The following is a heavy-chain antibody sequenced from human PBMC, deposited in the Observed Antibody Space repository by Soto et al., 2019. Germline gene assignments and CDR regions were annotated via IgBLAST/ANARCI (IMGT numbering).Heavy chain of an antibody. CDR3: ARGGLRFLDGAMDV. CDR2: IIPIFGSP. D-gene: IGHD3-3*01. Sequence: QVQLVQSGAEVKKPGSSVKVSCKASGGTFSSYAISWVRQAPGQGLEWMGGIIPIFGSPNYEQKFEGGVTINADESKSTAYRELSNLRTEDRDVDYCARGGLRFLDGAMDVWGQGTTVTVSS. V-gene: IGHV1-69*12. CDR1: GGTFSSYA. J-gene: IGHJ6*02.